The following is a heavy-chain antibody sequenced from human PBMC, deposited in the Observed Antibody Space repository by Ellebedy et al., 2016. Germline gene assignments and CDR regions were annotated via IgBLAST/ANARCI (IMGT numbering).Heavy chain of an antibody. D-gene: IGHD3-22*01. CDR3: VSQIALGY. J-gene: IGHJ4*02. V-gene: IGHV3-74*01. CDR1: GFTFSTYW. CDR2: INTDGSTT. Sequence: GESLKISXVASGFTFSTYWMHWVRQAPGKGLFWVSHINTDGSTTTYADSVKGRFTISRDSAKNTLYLQMNSLRAEDTAVYYCVSQIALGYWGQGTLVTVSS.